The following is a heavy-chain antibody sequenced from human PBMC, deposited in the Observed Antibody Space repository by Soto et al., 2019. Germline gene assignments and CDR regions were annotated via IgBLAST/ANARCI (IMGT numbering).Heavy chain of an antibody. CDR2: IIPVLNIT. V-gene: IGHV1-69*02. Sequence: QVQLVQSGAEVQKPGSSLRVSCEASGGTLSSYTFNWVRQAPGQGLEWMGRIIPVLNITNYAQNFKGRVTITADKSTSTVYMELSSLRSDDSAIYYCARGVFVTDGGMNYYYYYMDVWGKGSTVTVPS. CDR3: ARGVFVTDGGMNYYYYYMDV. CDR1: GGTLSSYT. J-gene: IGHJ6*03. D-gene: IGHD3-16*01.